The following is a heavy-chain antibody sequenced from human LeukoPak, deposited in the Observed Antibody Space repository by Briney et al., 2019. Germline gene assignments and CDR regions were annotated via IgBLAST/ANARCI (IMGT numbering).Heavy chain of an antibody. CDR1: GFTFSSYA. CDR2: ISGSGGST. Sequence: TGGSLRLSCAASGFTFSSYAMSWVRQAPGKGLEWVSAISGSGGSTYYADSVKGRFTISRDNSKNTLYLQMNSLRAEDTAVCYCAKRPGIAAAGSLNWFDPWGQGTLVTVSS. D-gene: IGHD6-13*01. J-gene: IGHJ5*02. CDR3: AKRPGIAAAGSLNWFDP. V-gene: IGHV3-23*01.